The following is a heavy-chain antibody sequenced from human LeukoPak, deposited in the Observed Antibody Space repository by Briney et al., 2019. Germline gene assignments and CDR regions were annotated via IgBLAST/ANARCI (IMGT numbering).Heavy chain of an antibody. D-gene: IGHD3-22*01. V-gene: IGHV3-48*04. Sequence: GGSLRLSCAASGFTFSSYSMNWVRQAPGKGLEWVSYISSSSSTIYYADSVMGRFTISRDNAKNSLYLQMNSLRAEDTAVYYCARTDYFDSSGYKYYFDYWGPGTLVTVSS. J-gene: IGHJ4*02. CDR3: ARTDYFDSSGYKYYFDY. CDR2: ISSSSSTI. CDR1: GFTFSSYS.